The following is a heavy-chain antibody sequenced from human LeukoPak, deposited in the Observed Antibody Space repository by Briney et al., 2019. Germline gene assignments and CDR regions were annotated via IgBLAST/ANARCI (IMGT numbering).Heavy chain of an antibody. CDR2: IKSKTDGGTT. J-gene: IGHJ4*02. V-gene: IGHV3-15*01. Sequence: GGSLRLSCAASGFTFNKAWMSWVRQTPGKGLEWVGRIKSKTDGGTTDYAAPVKGRLTISRDDSENTLYLQMNSLKTEDTAVYYCTAGTGYSDFDYWGQGTLVTVSS. CDR3: TAGTGYSDFDY. CDR1: GFTFNKAW. D-gene: IGHD3/OR15-3a*01.